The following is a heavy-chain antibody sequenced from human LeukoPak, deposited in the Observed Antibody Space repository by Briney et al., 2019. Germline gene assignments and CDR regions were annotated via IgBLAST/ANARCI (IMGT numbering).Heavy chain of an antibody. V-gene: IGHV3-9*01. D-gene: IGHD3-10*01. J-gene: IGHJ4*02. CDR1: GFTFDDYA. Sequence: GGSLRLSCAASGFTFDDYAMHWVRQAPGKGLEWVSGISWNSGSIGYADSVKGRFTISRDNAKNTLYLQMNSLRDEDTAMYYCTRDRARAGGEILDYWGQGTLVTVSS. CDR3: TRDRARAGGEILDY. CDR2: ISWNSGSI.